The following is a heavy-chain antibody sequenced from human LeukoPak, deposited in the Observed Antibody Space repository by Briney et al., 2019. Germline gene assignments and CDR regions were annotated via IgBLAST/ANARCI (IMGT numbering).Heavy chain of an antibody. CDR1: GYTFSDHY. CDR2: IYHSGST. Sequence: PGGSLRLSCAVSGYTFSDHYIDWVRQAPGKGLEWIGEIYHSGSTNYNPSLKSRVTISVDKSKNQFSLKLSSVTAADTAVYYCASYTHEGYFDYWGQGTLVTVSS. V-gene: IGHV4-34*01. D-gene: IGHD3-16*01. CDR3: ASYTHEGYFDY. J-gene: IGHJ4*02.